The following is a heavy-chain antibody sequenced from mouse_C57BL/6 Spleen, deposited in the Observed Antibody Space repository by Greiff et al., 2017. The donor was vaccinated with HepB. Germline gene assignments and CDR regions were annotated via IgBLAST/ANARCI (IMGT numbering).Heavy chain of an antibody. V-gene: IGHV5-16*01. D-gene: IGHD1-1*01. CDR2: INYDGSST. J-gene: IGHJ1*03. Sequence: EVKLVESEGGLVQPGSSMKLSCTASGFTFSDYYMAWVRQVPEKGLEWVANINYDGSSTYYLDSLKSRFIISRDNAKNILYLQMSSLKSEDTATYYCARERVYGSSYRYFDVWGTGTTVTVSS. CDR1: GFTFSDYY. CDR3: ARERVYGSSYRYFDV.